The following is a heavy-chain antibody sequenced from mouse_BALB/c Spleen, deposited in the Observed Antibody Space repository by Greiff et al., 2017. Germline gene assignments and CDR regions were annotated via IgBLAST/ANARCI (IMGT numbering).Heavy chain of an antibody. J-gene: IGHJ4*01. D-gene: IGHD1-1*01. CDR3: ARDHGSSPYYAMDY. Sequence: DVMLVESGGGLVKPGGSLKLSCAASGFTFSDYYMYWVRQTPEKRLEWVATISDGGSYTYYPDSVKGRFTISRDNAKNNLYLQMSSLKSEDTAMYYCARDHGSSPYYAMDYWGQGTSVTVSS. CDR2: ISDGGSYT. V-gene: IGHV5-4*02. CDR1: GFTFSDYY.